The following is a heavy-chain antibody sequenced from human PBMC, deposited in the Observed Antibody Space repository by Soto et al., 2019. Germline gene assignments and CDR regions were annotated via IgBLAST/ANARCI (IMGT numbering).Heavy chain of an antibody. D-gene: IGHD6-13*01. J-gene: IGHJ5*02. V-gene: IGHV1-2*04. CDR3: ARDLGQQLVLGWFDP. Sequence: GASVKVSCKASGYTFTGYYMHWVRQAPGQGLEWMGWINPNSGGTNYAQKFQGWFTMTRDTSISTAYMELSRLRSDDTAVYYCARDLGQQLVLGWFDPWGQGTLVTVSS. CDR1: GYTFTGYY. CDR2: INPNSGGT.